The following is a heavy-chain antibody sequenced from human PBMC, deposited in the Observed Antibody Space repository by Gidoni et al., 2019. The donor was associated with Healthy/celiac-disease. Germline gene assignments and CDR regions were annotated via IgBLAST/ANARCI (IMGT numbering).Heavy chain of an antibody. CDR1: GGSFRCYY. V-gene: IGHV4-34*01. Sequence: VQLQQGGAGLLQPSETLYLPCAVYGGSFRCYYWSWIRQPPGKGLEWIGEINHSGSTNYNPSLKSRVTISVDTSKNQFSLKLSSVTAADTAVYYCARGWTRRSVYYYYYMDVWGKGTTVTVSS. CDR2: INHSGST. D-gene: IGHD1-1*01. CDR3: ARGWTRRSVYYYYYMDV. J-gene: IGHJ6*03.